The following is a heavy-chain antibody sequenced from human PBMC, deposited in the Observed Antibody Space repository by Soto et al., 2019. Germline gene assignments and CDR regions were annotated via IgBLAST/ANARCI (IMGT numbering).Heavy chain of an antibody. CDR3: ASTKQWLAFDY. Sequence: QVQLQESGPGLVKPSETLSLTCTVSGDSISNYYWTWIRQPPGKGLEWIGCFYNSGNTNYNPSLTSRVTISVDTSNNRFSLRVNSVTAADTAVYYCASTKQWLAFDYWGQGALVTVSS. CDR1: GDSISNYY. CDR2: FYNSGNT. V-gene: IGHV4-59*01. J-gene: IGHJ4*02. D-gene: IGHD6-19*01.